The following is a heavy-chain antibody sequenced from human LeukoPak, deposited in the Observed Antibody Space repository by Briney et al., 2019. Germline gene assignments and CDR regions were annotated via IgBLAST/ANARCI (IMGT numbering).Heavy chain of an antibody. J-gene: IGHJ3*02. Sequence: ASQTLSLTCTVSGGSISSGGHYWNWIRQPPGKGLEWIGTISYRGTTYHNPSLKSRVTISQDMSKNHLSLRLTSVIVADMAVYYCAKILGDDLFDAFDIWGRGTLVSVSS. CDR3: AKILGDDLFDAFDI. D-gene: IGHD3-3*01. CDR1: GGSISSGGHY. V-gene: IGHV4-39*02. CDR2: ISYRGTT.